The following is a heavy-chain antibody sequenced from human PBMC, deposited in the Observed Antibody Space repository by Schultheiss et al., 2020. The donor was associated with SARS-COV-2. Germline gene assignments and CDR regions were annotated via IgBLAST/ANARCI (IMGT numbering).Heavy chain of an antibody. J-gene: IGHJ4*02. CDR2: INPNNGGT. CDR1: GETVTSHD. Sequence: ASVKVSFKAAGETVTSHDINWVRQATGQGLEWMGWINPNNGGTNYAQKFQGRVTMTRDTSISTAYMELSRLRSDDTAVYYCARTYDYVWGSYRYSAPYFDYWGQGTLVTVSS. CDR3: ARTYDYVWGSYRYSAPYFDY. V-gene: IGHV1-2*02. D-gene: IGHD3-16*02.